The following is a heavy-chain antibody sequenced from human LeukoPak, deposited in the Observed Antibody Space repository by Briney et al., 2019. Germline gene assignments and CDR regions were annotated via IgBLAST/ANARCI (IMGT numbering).Heavy chain of an antibody. CDR1: GFTVSSNY. CDR2: IYSGDST. V-gene: IGHV3-53*01. Sequence: GGSLRLSCAASGFTVSSNYMSWVRQAPGKGLEWVSVIYSGDSTYYADSVKGRFTISRDNSKNMVYLQMNSLRTEDTAVYYCAREGPYSSGTLRYWGQGTLVTVSS. D-gene: IGHD6-25*01. CDR3: AREGPYSSGTLRY. J-gene: IGHJ4*02.